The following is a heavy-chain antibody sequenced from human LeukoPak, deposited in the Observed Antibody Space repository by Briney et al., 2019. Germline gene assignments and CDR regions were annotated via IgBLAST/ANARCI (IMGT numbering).Heavy chain of an antibody. J-gene: IGHJ5*02. CDR2: IYPGDSDT. Sequence: GESLKISCKGSGYSFTSYWIGWVRQMPRKGLEWMGIIYPGDSDTRYSPSFQGQVTISADKSISTAYLQWSSLKASDTAMYYCARLTVAGTSSSWFDPWGQGTLVTVSS. CDR1: GYSFTSYW. D-gene: IGHD6-19*01. V-gene: IGHV5-51*01. CDR3: ARLTVAGTSSSWFDP.